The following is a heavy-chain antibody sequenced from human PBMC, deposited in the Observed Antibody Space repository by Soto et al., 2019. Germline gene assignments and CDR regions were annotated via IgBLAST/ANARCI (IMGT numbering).Heavy chain of an antibody. CDR1: GGSISSGTYY. CDR2: IFYDGST. Sequence: SETLSLTCTVSGGSISSGTYYWGWIRQPPGRGLEWIGSIFYDGSTYYNPSLKSRVTTSVDASKNQFSVKLSSVTATDTAVYYCARGMTTVTTFDYWGQGTLVT. D-gene: IGHD4-17*01. V-gene: IGHV4-39*01. CDR3: ARGMTTVTTFDY. J-gene: IGHJ4*02.